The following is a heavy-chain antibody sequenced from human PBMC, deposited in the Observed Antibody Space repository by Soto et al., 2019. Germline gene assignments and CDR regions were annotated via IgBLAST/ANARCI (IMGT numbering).Heavy chain of an antibody. D-gene: IGHD5-12*01. CDR3: ATGSGYDSAEYFQH. J-gene: IGHJ1*01. V-gene: IGHV4-59*01. CDR2: IYYSGST. CDR1: GGSISSYY. Sequence: TSETLSLTCTVSGGSISSYYWSWIRQPPGKGLEWIGYIYYSGSTNYNPSLKSRVTISVDTSKNQFSLKLSSVTAADTAVYYCATGSGYDSAEYFQHWGQGTLVTVSS.